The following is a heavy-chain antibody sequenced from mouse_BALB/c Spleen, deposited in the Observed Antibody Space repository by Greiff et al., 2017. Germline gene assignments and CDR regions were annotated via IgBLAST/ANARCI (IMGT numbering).Heavy chain of an antibody. V-gene: IGHV1-54*01. CDR1: GYAFTNYL. CDR3: ATDGYYHY. J-gene: IGHJ2*01. D-gene: IGHD2-3*01. Sequence: QVQLQQSGAELVRPGTSVKVSCKASGYAFTNYLIEWVKQRPGQGLEWIGVINPGSGGTNYNGKFKGKATLTADKSSSTAYMQLSSLTSEDSAVYFCATDGYYHYWGQGTTLTVSS. CDR2: INPGSGGT.